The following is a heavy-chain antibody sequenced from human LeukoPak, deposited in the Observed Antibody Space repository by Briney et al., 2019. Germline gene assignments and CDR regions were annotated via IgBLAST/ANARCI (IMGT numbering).Heavy chain of an antibody. Sequence: PSETLSLTCAVYGGSFSGYYWSWIRQPPRKGLEWIGEINHSGSTNYNPSLKSGVTISVDTSKNQFSLKLSSVTAADTAVYYCARDPQVTAIDYWGQGTLVTVSS. CDR3: ARDPQVTAIDY. CDR1: GGSFSGYY. J-gene: IGHJ4*02. CDR2: INHSGST. V-gene: IGHV4-34*01. D-gene: IGHD2-21*02.